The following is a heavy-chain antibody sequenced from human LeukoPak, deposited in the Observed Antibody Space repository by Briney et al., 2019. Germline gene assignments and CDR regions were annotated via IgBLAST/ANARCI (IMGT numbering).Heavy chain of an antibody. D-gene: IGHD5-24*01. V-gene: IGHV1-69*05. Sequence: ASVKVSCKASGGTFSSYAISWVRQAPGQGLEWMGGIIPIFGTANYAQKFQGSVTITTDESTSTAYMELSSARSEDTAVYYCARGGGEMASRFDYWGQGTLVTVSS. J-gene: IGHJ4*02. CDR3: ARGGGEMASRFDY. CDR1: GGTFSSYA. CDR2: IIPIFGTA.